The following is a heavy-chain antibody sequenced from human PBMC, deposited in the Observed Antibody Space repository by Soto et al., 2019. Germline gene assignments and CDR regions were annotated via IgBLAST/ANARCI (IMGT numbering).Heavy chain of an antibody. CDR1: GGTFSSYA. CDR3: ARLGFFRGFGCTRDLFYFPTQGTSDP. D-gene: IGHD3-10*01. J-gene: IGHJ5*02. CDR2: IIPIFGTA. V-gene: IGHV1-69*13. Sequence: SVKVSCKASGGTFSSYAISWVRQAPGQGLEWMGGIIPIFGTANYAQKFQGRVTITADESTSTAYMELSSLRSEDTAVYYCARLGFFRGFGCTRDLFYFPTQGTSDP.